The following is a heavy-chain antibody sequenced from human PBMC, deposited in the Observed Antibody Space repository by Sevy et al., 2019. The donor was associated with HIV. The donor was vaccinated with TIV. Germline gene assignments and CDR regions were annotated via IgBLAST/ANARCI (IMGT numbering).Heavy chain of an antibody. CDR2: LYYSGIT. Sequence: SETLSLTCTVSGGSISSYYWSWIRQPPGKGLEWIGYLYYSGITNYNPSLKSRVTISGDTSKNQFSLKLSSVTAADTAVYYCARGLAYYFNYWDQGTLVTVSS. V-gene: IGHV4-59*01. J-gene: IGHJ4*02. CDR1: GGSISSYY. CDR3: ARGLAYYFNY. D-gene: IGHD5-12*01.